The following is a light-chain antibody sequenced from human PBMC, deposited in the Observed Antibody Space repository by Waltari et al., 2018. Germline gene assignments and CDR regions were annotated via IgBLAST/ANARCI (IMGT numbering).Light chain of an antibody. CDR1: SLRRYY. J-gene: IGLJ3*02. CDR3: LSRDSSSTRV. V-gene: IGLV3-19*01. CDR2: GHD. Sequence: SSELTQDPAVSVALGQTVRITCQGDSLRRYYASWYQQRPGQAPFLVLYGHDHRPSGIPDRFSGFTSGNTASLTSTRAQAEDAGVYYCLSRDSSSTRVFGGGTTLTV.